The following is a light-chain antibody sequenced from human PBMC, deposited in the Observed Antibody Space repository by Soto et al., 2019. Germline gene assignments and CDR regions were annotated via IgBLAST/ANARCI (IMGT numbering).Light chain of an antibody. Sequence: EVVLTQSPDTLSLSPGDRATLSCRASQNVSSYYLAWYQHRPGQAPRLLISGASRRATGIPDRFSGSGSGTDFTLSISRLEPEDFALYYCQQYGISPITFGQGTRLDIK. CDR3: QQYGISPIT. J-gene: IGKJ5*01. CDR1: QNVSSYY. CDR2: GAS. V-gene: IGKV3-20*01.